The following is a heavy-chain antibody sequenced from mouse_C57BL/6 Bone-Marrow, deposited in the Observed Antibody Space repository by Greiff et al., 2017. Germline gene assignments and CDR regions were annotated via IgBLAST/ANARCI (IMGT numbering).Heavy chain of an antibody. D-gene: IGHD1-1*01. CDR1: GYTFTSYW. J-gene: IGHJ3*01. V-gene: IGHV1-69*01. CDR2: IDPSDSYT. Sequence: QVQLQQPGAELVMPGASVKLSCKASGYTFTSYWMHWVKQRPGQGLEWIGEIDPSDSYTNYNQKFTGKSTLTVDKSSSTAYMQLSSLTSEDSAVYYCARGSSYGFAYWGQGTLVTVSA. CDR3: ARGSSYGFAY.